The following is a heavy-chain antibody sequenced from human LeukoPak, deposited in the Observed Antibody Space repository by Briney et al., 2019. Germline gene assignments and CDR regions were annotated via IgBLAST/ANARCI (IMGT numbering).Heavy chain of an antibody. CDR2: IIPIFGTA. CDR3: ARAYGDYLYYFDY. Sequence: SVKVSCKXSGGTFSSYAISWVRQAPRQGLEWMGRIIPIFGTANYAQKFQGRVTITTDESTSTAYMELSSLRSEDTAVYYCARAYGDYLYYFDYWGQGTLVTVSS. V-gene: IGHV1-69*05. D-gene: IGHD4-17*01. J-gene: IGHJ4*02. CDR1: GGTFSSYA.